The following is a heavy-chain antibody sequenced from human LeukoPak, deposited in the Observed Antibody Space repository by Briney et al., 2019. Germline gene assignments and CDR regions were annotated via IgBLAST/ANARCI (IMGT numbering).Heavy chain of an antibody. V-gene: IGHV4-59*01. CDR1: GGSMSDYY. Sequence: SETLSLTCTVSGGSMSDYYWHWIRQPPGKGLEWIGYIYYSGSTNYNPSLKSRGVISIDTSKNQFSLKLSSVTAADSAVYYCARGHDYYYSGRQSWLDPWGQGTLVTVSS. J-gene: IGHJ5*02. D-gene: IGHD3-10*01. CDR3: ARGHDYYYSGRQSWLDP. CDR2: IYYSGST.